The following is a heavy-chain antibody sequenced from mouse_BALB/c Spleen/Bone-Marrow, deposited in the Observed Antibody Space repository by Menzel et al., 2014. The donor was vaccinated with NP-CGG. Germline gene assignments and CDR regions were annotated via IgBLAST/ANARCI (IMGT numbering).Heavy chain of an antibody. CDR2: IWGDGST. V-gene: IGHV2-6-7*01. CDR1: GFSLTGYG. Sequence: VQLQQSGPGLVAPSQSLSITSTVSGFSLTGYGVNWVRQPPGKGLEWLGMIWGDGSTDYNSALKSRLSISKDNSKSQVFLKMNSLQTDDTARYYCARELGHYAMDYWGQGTSVTVSS. D-gene: IGHD4-1*01. J-gene: IGHJ4*01. CDR3: ARELGHYAMDY.